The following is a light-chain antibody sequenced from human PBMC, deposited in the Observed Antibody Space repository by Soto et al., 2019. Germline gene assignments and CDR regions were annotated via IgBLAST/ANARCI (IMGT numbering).Light chain of an antibody. CDR3: QQYGSSQT. V-gene: IGKV3-20*01. Sequence: EIVLTQSPGTLSLSPGERATLSCRASQSVSSSYLAWYQQQPGQAPRLLIYGASSRTTGIPDRFSGSGSGTDFTLTISRLEPDVFAVYYCQQYGSSQTFGQGTKLEIK. J-gene: IGKJ2*01. CDR1: QSVSSSY. CDR2: GAS.